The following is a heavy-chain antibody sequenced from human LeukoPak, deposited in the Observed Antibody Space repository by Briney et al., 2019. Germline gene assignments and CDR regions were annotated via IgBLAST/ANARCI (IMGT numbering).Heavy chain of an antibody. D-gene: IGHD6-13*01. J-gene: IGHJ4*02. V-gene: IGHV1-2*02. CDR3: ARLAAAGYYFDY. CDR1: GYTFTGYY. CDR2: INPNSGGT. Sequence: GAPVKVSCKASGYTFTGYYMHWVRQAPGQGLEWMGWINPNSGGTNYAQKFQGRVTMTRDTSISTAYMELSRLRSDDTAVYYCARLAAAGYYFDYWGQGTLVTVSS.